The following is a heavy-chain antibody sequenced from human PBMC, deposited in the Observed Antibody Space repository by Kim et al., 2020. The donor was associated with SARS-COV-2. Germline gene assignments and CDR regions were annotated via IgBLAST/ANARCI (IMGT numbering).Heavy chain of an antibody. CDR3: ASSLWFGDMDV. D-gene: IGHD3-10*01. V-gene: IGHV3-7*01. Sequence: GGSLRLSCAASGFTFSSYWMSWVRQAPGKGLEWVANIKQDGSEKYYVDSVKGRFTISRDNAKNSLYLQMNSLRAEDTAVYYCASSLWFGDMDVWGQGTTVTVSS. CDR1: GFTFSSYW. CDR2: IKQDGSEK. J-gene: IGHJ6*02.